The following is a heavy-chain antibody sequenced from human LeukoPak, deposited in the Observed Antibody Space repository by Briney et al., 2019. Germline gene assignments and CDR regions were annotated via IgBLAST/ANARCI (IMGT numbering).Heavy chain of an antibody. CDR3: ASDNYGEFYYHYGMDV. D-gene: IGHD4-17*01. J-gene: IGHJ6*02. CDR2: ISYDGSKK. CDR1: GFNLSSYA. Sequence: GGSLRLSCAASGFNLSSYAMLWVRQAAGKGLEWVTVISYDGSKKYYADSVKGRFTISRDNSKNTVYLQMNSLRAEDTAMYHCASDNYGEFYYHYGMDVWGQGTTVTVSS. V-gene: IGHV3-30*03.